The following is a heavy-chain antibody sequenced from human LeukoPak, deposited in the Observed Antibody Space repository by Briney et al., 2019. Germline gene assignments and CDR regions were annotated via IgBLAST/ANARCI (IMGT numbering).Heavy chain of an antibody. Sequence: SETLSLTCTVSGGSISGTGNYWGWIRQPPGKGLEWIGSIWVSGSTNYNPSLKSRVTLSIDASKNQFSLQLSSVSAADTAVYYCASGRSGSFGYWGQGTLVTVSS. V-gene: IGHV4-39*07. CDR3: ASGRSGSFGY. CDR1: GGSISGTGNY. J-gene: IGHJ4*02. D-gene: IGHD3-10*01. CDR2: IWVSGST.